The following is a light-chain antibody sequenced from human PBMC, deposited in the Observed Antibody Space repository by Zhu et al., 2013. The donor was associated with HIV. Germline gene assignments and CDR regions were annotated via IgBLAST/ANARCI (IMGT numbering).Light chain of an antibody. CDR1: QGIANA. CDR3: QQFEKYPLT. J-gene: IGKJ4*01. V-gene: IGKV1D-13*01. Sequence: AIQLTQSPSSLSASVGDTIIITCRASQGIANALGWYQQKPGKAPKLLIYDASILHSGVPARFRGSGTGTDFTLTIVSLRPEDFATYYCQQFEKYPLTFGGGTKVEI. CDR2: DAS.